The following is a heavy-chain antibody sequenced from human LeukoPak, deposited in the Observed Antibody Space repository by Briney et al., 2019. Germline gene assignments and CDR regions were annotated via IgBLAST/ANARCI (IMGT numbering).Heavy chain of an antibody. CDR1: GFTFDDYA. CDR2: ISRNSGSI. D-gene: IGHD2-21*02. J-gene: IGHJ4*02. CDR3: AKDSDLDY. Sequence: GGSLRLSCAASGFTFDDYAMHWVRQAPGKGLEWVSGISRNSGSIGYADSVKGRFTISRDNAKNSLYLQMNSLRAEDTALYYCAKDSDLDYWGQGTLVTVSS. V-gene: IGHV3-9*01.